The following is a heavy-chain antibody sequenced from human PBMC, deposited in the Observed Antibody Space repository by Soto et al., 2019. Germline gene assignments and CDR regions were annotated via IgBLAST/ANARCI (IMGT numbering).Heavy chain of an antibody. V-gene: IGHV4-4*07. CDR1: GASITSFN. CDR3: ARDRGEYTSSWFWYFPH. Sequence: SETLSLTCSVSGASITSFNWNWVRQPAGKGPEWVGRLNIAGTINYNPSLKSRITMSMDTSKNQISLHLRSVTAADTAIYYCARDRGEYTSSWFWYFPHWGPGTLVTVSS. D-gene: IGHD6-13*01. J-gene: IGHJ2*01. CDR2: LNIAGTI.